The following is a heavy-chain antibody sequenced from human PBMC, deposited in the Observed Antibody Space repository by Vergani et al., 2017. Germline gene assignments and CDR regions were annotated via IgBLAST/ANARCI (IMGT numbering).Heavy chain of an antibody. CDR2: IYYSGST. CDR1: GGSISSGGYY. CDR3: ARVPRITIFRGRGHWFDP. V-gene: IGHV4-31*03. Sequence: QRQLQESGPGLVKPSETLSLTCTVSGGSISSGGYYWSWIRQHPGKGLEWIGYIYYSGSTYYNPSLKSRVTISVDTSKNQFSLKLSSVTAADTAVYYCARVPRITIFRGRGHWFDPWGQGTLVTVSS. D-gene: IGHD3-3*01. J-gene: IGHJ5*02.